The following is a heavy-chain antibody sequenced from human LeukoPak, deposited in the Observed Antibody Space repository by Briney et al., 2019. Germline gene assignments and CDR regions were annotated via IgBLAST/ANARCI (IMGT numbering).Heavy chain of an antibody. Sequence: GGSLRLSCAASEFTVGSNYMSWVRQSPGKGLEWVSVIYSGGSTYYADSVKGRFTISRHNSKNTLYLQMNSLRGEDTAVYYCATIGGDYVSFDNWGQGTLDTVTS. V-gene: IGHV3-53*04. CDR2: IYSGGST. CDR3: ATIGGDYVSFDN. CDR1: EFTVGSNY. D-gene: IGHD4-17*01. J-gene: IGHJ4*02.